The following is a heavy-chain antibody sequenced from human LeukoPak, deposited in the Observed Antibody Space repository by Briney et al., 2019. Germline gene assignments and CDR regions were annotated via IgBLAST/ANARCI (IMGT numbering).Heavy chain of an antibody. CDR1: GYSFTSYW. J-gene: IGHJ3*01. D-gene: IGHD3-22*01. CDR3: AKGPDSSPYGGTFHF. Sequence: GESLKLYCKGSGYSFTSYWIGWVRQMPGKGLDWMGIIYPDDSNTRYNPSFQGQVTVSADKSISTAYLQWSSLKASDTAMYYCAKGPDSSPYGGTFHFWGQGTMVTVSS. CDR2: IYPDDSNT. V-gene: IGHV5-51*01.